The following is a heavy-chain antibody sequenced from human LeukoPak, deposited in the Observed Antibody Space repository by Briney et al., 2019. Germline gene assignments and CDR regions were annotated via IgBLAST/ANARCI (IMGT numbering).Heavy chain of an antibody. CDR3: ARAVAGLYYFDY. Sequence: PSETLSLTCTVSGGSISSGGYYWSWIRQHPGKGLEWIGYIYYSGSTYYNPSLKSRVTISVDTSKNQFSLKLSSVTAADTAVYYCARAVAGLYYFDYWGQGTLVTVSS. CDR1: GGSISSGGYY. D-gene: IGHD6-19*01. V-gene: IGHV4-31*03. CDR2: IYYSGST. J-gene: IGHJ4*02.